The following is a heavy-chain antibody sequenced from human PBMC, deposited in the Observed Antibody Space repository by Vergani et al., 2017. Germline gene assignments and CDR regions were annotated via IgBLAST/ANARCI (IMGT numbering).Heavy chain of an antibody. CDR2: MYHSGST. D-gene: IGHD3-10*01. Sequence: QVRLQESGPGLVKPSETLSLTCSVSGGSMSGYYWSWIRQPPGKELEWIGYMYHSGSTNYNPSLETSVTISGDTSKNQFSLKLNSVTAADTAVYYCGRVADFYGLGSRLLDLWGQGILVTVSS. V-gene: IGHV4-59*01. J-gene: IGHJ5*02. CDR1: GGSMSGYY. CDR3: GRVADFYGLGSRLLDL.